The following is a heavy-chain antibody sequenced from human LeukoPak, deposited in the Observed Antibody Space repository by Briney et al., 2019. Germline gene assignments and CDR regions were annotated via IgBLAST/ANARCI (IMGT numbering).Heavy chain of an antibody. CDR2: IYTSGST. CDR3: AITGYSSSWSVGYFQH. V-gene: IGHV4-61*02. CDR1: GGSISSGSYY. J-gene: IGHJ1*01. D-gene: IGHD6-13*01. Sequence: SETLSLTCTVSGGSISSGSYYWSWIRQPAGKGLEWIGRIYTSGSTNYNPSLKSRVTISVDTSKNQFSLKLSSVTAADTAVYYCAITGYSSSWSVGYFQHWGQGTLVTVSS.